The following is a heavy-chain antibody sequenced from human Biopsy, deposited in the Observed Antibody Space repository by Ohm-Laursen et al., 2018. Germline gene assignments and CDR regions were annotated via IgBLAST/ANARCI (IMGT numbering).Heavy chain of an antibody. CDR2: INQSGET. CDR3: GNEVYGRDY. D-gene: IGHD4-17*01. J-gene: IGHJ4*02. Sequence: PSETLSLTCTVYGATFSDYYWSWIRQPPGKGLEWIGQINQSGETKYNPSLQSRVTISAEVSKNQFSLKLRPLTAADTAIYYCGNEVYGRDYWGQGARVTVSS. CDR1: GATFSDYY. V-gene: IGHV4-34*08.